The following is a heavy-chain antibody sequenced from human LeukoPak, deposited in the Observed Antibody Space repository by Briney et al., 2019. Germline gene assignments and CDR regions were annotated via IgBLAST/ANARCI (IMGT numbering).Heavy chain of an antibody. V-gene: IGHV4-4*07. Sequence: SETLSLTCTVSGGSINSYYWSWIRQPAGKGVEWIGRIYTSGSTNYNPSLKSRVTMSVDTSKNQFSLKLSSVTAADTAVYYCARERYYGSGSAIAPFYYYYYYMDVWGKGTTVTISS. CDR2: IYTSGST. J-gene: IGHJ6*03. CDR1: GGSINSYY. CDR3: ARERYYGSGSAIAPFYYYYYYMDV. D-gene: IGHD3-10*01.